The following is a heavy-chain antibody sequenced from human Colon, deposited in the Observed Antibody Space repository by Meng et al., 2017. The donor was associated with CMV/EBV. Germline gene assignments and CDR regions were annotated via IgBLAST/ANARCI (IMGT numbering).Heavy chain of an antibody. Sequence: GGSLRLSCAASGFTFSSYSMNWVRQAPGKGLEWVSSISSSSSYIYYADSVKGRFTISRDNAKNSLYLQMNSLRAEDTAVYYCARVLGYSSSVHLNPGLGGGDYWGQGTLVTVPQ. V-gene: IGHV3-21*01. J-gene: IGHJ4*02. D-gene: IGHD6-13*01. CDR2: ISSSSSYI. CDR3: ARVLGYSSSVHLNPGLGGGDY. CDR1: GFTFSSYS.